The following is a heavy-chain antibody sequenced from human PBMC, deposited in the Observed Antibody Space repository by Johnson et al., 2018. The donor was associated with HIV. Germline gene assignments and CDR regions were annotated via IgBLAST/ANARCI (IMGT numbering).Heavy chain of an antibody. V-gene: IGHV3-20*04. D-gene: IGHD3-10*01. CDR2: INWNGGST. CDR3: AKFEGFITVNRVVGDAFDI. J-gene: IGHJ3*02. Sequence: VQLVESGGGEVRPGGSLRLSCAASGFSFDDYGMSWVRQAPGKGLEWVSGINWNGGSTGYADSVKGRFTISIDNAKNSLYLQMSSLRAEDTAVYFCAKFEGFITVNRVVGDAFDIWGQGTMVSVSS. CDR1: GFSFDDYG.